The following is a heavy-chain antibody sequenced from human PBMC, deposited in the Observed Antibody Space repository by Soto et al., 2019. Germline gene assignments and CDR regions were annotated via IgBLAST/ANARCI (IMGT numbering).Heavy chain of an antibody. V-gene: IGHV4-34*01. CDR2: INHSGST. Sequence: PSETLSLTCAVYGGSFSGYYWSWIRQPPGKGLEWIGEINHSGSTNYNPSLKSRVTISVDTSKNQFSLKLSSVTAADTAVYYCARGRRYGQQRRPPKKYYFDYWGQGTLVTVSS. J-gene: IGHJ4*02. CDR1: GGSFSGYY. D-gene: IGHD6-13*01. CDR3: ARGRRYGQQRRPPKKYYFDY.